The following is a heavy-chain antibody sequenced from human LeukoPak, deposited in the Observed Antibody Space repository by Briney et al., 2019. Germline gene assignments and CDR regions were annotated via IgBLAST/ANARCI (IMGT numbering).Heavy chain of an antibody. J-gene: IGHJ4*02. CDR3: ARGMNGWVL. CDR1: GGSISSYY. Sequence: PSETLSLTCTVSGGSISSYYWSWIRQPPGKGLEWIGEINHSGSTNYNPSLKSRVTISVDTSKNQFSLKLSSVTAADTAVYYCARGMNGWVLWGQGTLVTVSS. CDR2: INHSGST. V-gene: IGHV4-34*01. D-gene: IGHD1-1*01.